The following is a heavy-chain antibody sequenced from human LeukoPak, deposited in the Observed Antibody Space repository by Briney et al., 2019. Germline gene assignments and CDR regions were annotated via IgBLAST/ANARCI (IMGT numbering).Heavy chain of an antibody. V-gene: IGHV3-49*03. CDR1: GFTFGDYA. Sequence: GGSLRLSCTASGFTFGDYAMSWIRQAPGKGLEWVGFIRSKAYGETADYAASVEGRFTISRDDSKAIAYLQMNSLKTEDTAVYHCTRDRGAYNLYDYWGQGTLVTVSS. CDR3: TRDRGAYNLYDY. D-gene: IGHD1-1*01. J-gene: IGHJ4*02. CDR2: IRSKAYGETA.